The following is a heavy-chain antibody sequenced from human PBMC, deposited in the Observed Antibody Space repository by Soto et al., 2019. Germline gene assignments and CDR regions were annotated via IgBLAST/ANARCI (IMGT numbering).Heavy chain of an antibody. J-gene: IGHJ6*02. CDR2: ISYDGSNK. V-gene: IGHV3-30-3*01. CDR3: ARDRITVNVDYYYDMDV. CDR1: GFTFSSYA. Sequence: GGSLRLSCAASGFTFSSYAMHWVRQAPGKGLEWVAVISYDGSNKYYADSVKGRFTISRDNSKNTLYLQMNGLRAEDTAVYYCARDRITVNVDYYYDMDVWGQGTTVTVSS. D-gene: IGHD6-19*01.